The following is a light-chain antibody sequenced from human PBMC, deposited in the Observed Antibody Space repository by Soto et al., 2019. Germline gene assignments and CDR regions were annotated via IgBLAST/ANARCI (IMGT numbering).Light chain of an antibody. CDR2: GAS. Sequence: EIVMTQSPATLSVSPGERATLSCRASQSVSSNLAWDQQKPGQAPRLLIHGASTRATGIPARFSGSGSGTEFTLTISSLQSEDFADYYCQQYNNWPYTFGQGTKLEIK. J-gene: IGKJ2*01. CDR1: QSVSSN. V-gene: IGKV3-15*01. CDR3: QQYNNWPYT.